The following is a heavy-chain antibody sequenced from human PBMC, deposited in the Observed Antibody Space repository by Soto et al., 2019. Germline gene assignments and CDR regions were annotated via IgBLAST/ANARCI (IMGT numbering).Heavy chain of an antibody. Sequence: QVQLVESGGGVVQPGRSLRLSCAASGFTFSSYGMHWVRQAPGKGLEWVAVISYDGSNKYYADSVKGRFTISRDNSKNALYLQMNRLKAEDTAVYYCEKLDFDYYFDYWGQGTLVTVSS. CDR2: ISYDGSNK. V-gene: IGHV3-30*18. D-gene: IGHD3-9*01. CDR1: GFTFSSYG. J-gene: IGHJ4*02. CDR3: EKLDFDYYFDY.